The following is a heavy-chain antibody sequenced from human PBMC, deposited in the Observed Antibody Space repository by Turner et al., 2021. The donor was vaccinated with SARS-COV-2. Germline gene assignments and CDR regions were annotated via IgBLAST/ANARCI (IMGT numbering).Heavy chain of an antibody. J-gene: IGHJ6*02. CDR2: ISYDGRNK. Sequence: QVQLVESGGGVVQPGRSLRLSCAASGFTFSSYAMHWVRQAPGKGLEWVAVISYDGRNKYYADSVKGRFTISRDNSKNTLYLQVNSLRAEDTAVYYCARSNYGVYFYYGMDVWGQGTTVTVSS. D-gene: IGHD4-17*01. CDR1: GFTFSSYA. CDR3: ARSNYGVYFYYGMDV. V-gene: IGHV3-30*04.